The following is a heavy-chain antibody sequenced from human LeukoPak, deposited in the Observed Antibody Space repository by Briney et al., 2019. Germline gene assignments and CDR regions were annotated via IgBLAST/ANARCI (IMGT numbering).Heavy chain of an antibody. V-gene: IGHV4-39*02. CDR1: GGSISSSSYY. Sequence: PSETLSLTCTVSGGSISSSSYYWGWIRQPPGKGLEWIGSIYYSGSTYYNPSLKSRVTISVDTSKNQFSLKLSSVTAADTAVYYCARDGIEVAGTGYFDYWDHGTLVTVSS. D-gene: IGHD6-13*01. CDR3: ARDGIEVAGTGYFDY. CDR2: IYYSGST. J-gene: IGHJ4*01.